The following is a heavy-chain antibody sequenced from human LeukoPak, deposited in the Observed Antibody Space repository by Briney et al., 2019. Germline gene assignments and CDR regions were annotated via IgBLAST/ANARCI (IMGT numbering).Heavy chain of an antibody. V-gene: IGHV3-49*04. CDR2: IRTKAYGETR. CDR1: GFTFGDYA. J-gene: IGHJ4*02. D-gene: IGHD4-17*01. Sequence: PGGSLRLSCTASGFTFGDYALTWVRQAPGKGLEWVGFIRTKAYGETREYAASVKGRFTISRDDSKSIAYLQMNSLKTEDIAVYYCAREFLGHDGDPYYLDYWGQGTLVTVSS. CDR3: AREFLGHDGDPYYLDY.